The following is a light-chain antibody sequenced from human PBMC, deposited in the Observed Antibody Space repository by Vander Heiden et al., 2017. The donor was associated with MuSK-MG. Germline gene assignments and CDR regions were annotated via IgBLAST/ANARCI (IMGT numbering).Light chain of an antibody. Sequence: DIQMTQSPSALSASVGDRVTITCRASQTISTYLAWYQQKPGKAPNLLIYKASTLESGVPSRFSGSGSGTDFTLTISSLQPDDCATYYCQQYESYPYTFGQGTKLXIK. CDR3: QQYESYPYT. J-gene: IGKJ2*01. CDR2: KAS. CDR1: QTISTY. V-gene: IGKV1-5*03.